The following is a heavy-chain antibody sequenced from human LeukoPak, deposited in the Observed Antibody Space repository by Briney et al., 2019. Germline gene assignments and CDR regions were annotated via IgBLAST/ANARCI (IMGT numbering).Heavy chain of an antibody. D-gene: IGHD5-24*01. V-gene: IGHV4-59*01. CDR1: GGSISSYY. Sequence: SETLSLTCTVSGGSISSYYWSWIRQPPGRGLEWIGYIYYSGSTNYNPSLKSRVTISVDTSKNQFSLKLSSVTAADTAVYYCAREGRDGYNSWHFDYWGQGTLVTVSS. CDR3: AREGRDGYNSWHFDY. CDR2: IYYSGST. J-gene: IGHJ4*02.